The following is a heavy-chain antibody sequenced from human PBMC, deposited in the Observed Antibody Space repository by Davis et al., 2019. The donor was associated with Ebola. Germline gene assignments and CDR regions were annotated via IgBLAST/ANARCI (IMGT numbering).Heavy chain of an antibody. J-gene: IGHJ4*02. Sequence: GESLKISCAASGFTFSSYEMNWVRQAPGKGLEWVSYISSSGSTIYYADSVKGRFTISRDNAKNSLYLQMNSLKTEDTAVYYCTREAGGTGLLDYWGQGTLVTVSS. V-gene: IGHV3-48*03. CDR3: TREAGGTGLLDY. D-gene: IGHD6-13*01. CDR1: GFTFSSYE. CDR2: ISSSGSTI.